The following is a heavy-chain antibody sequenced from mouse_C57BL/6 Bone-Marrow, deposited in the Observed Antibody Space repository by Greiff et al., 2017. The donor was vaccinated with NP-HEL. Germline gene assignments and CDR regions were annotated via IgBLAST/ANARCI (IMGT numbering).Heavy chain of an antibody. CDR3: ARGGLLWLRWYFDV. J-gene: IGHJ1*03. CDR2: INPYNGGT. Sequence: DVQLQESGPVLVKPGASVKMSCKASGYTFTDYYMNWVKQSHGKSLEWIGVINPYNGGTSYNQKFKGKATLTVDKSSSTAYMELNSLTSEDSAVYYCARGGLLWLRWYFDVWGTGTTVTVSS. D-gene: IGHD2-2*01. CDR1: GYTFTDYY. V-gene: IGHV1-19*01.